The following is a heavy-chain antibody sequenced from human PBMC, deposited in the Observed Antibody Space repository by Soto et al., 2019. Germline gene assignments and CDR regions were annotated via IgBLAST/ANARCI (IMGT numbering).Heavy chain of an antibody. D-gene: IGHD3-22*01. J-gene: IGHJ4*02. V-gene: IGHV1-18*01. CDR3: ARKDYYGSSGYRRDFDY. CDR2: ISAYNGNT. Sequence: QVQLVQSGAEVKKPGASVKVSCKASGYTFTSYGISWVRQAPGQGLEWMGWISAYNGNTNYAQKLQGRVTMTTDTSTSTAYMELRSLRSADTAVYYCARKDYYGSSGYRRDFDYWGQGTLGTVSS. CDR1: GYTFTSYG.